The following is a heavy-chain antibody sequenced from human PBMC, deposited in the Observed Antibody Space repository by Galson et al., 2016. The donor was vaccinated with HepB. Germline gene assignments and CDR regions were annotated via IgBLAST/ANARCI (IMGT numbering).Heavy chain of an antibody. CDR1: GVSISSYY. CDR3: AKGPYNWNDEEGIDY. D-gene: IGHD1-20*01. Sequence: ETLSLTCTVSGVSISSYYWSWFRQPPEKGLEWIGYAFYSGITNYNPSLKSRVTISIDTSKNQFSLKLSSVTAADTAMYYCAKGPYNWNDEEGIDYWGQGTLVTVSS. J-gene: IGHJ4*02. CDR2: AFYSGIT. V-gene: IGHV4-59*12.